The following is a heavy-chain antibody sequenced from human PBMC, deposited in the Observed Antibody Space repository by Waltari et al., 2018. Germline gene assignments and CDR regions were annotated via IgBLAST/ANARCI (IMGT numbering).Heavy chain of an antibody. CDR3: ARGDGHYDSSGYYSWVVVY. CDR1: GGTFSSYT. J-gene: IGHJ4*02. CDR2: IIPILGIA. V-gene: IGHV1-69*02. D-gene: IGHD3-22*01. Sequence: QVQLVQSGAEVKKPGSSVKVSCKASGGTFSSYTISWVRQAPGQGLVWMGRIIPILGIANYARKFHGRVTITADKSTSTAYMELSSLRSEDTAVYYCARGDGHYDSSGYYSWVVVYWGQGTLVTVSS.